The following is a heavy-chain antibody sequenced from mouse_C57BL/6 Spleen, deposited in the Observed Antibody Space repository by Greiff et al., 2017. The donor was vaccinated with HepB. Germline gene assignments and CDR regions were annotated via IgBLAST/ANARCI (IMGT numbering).Heavy chain of an antibody. J-gene: IGHJ3*01. V-gene: IGHV1-7*01. Sequence: VQLQQSGAELAKPGASVKLSCKASGYTFTSYWMHWVKQRPGQGLEWIGYINPSSGYTKYNQKFKNKATLTADKSSSTAYMQLSSLTYEDSAVYYCANYYGSEGPWFAYWGQGTLVTVSA. CDR2: INPSSGYT. D-gene: IGHD1-1*01. CDR3: ANYYGSEGPWFAY. CDR1: GYTFTSYW.